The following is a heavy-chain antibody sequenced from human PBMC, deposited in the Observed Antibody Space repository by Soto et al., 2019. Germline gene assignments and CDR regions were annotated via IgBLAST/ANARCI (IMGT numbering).Heavy chain of an antibody. CDR1: GFTFSSYS. Sequence: EVQLVESGGGLVKPGGPLSLSCAASGFTFSSYSMNWVRQAPGKGLEWVSSISSSSSYIYYADSVKGRFTISRDNAKNSLYLQMNSLRAEDTAVYYCARDQPGYSYGYGLGYWGQGTLVTVSS. D-gene: IGHD5-18*01. CDR3: ARDQPGYSYGYGLGY. V-gene: IGHV3-21*01. CDR2: ISSSSSYI. J-gene: IGHJ4*02.